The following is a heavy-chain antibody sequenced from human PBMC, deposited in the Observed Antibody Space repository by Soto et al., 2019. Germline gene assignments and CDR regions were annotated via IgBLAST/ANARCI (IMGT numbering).Heavy chain of an antibody. CDR1: GGTFSSYA. J-gene: IGHJ6*02. V-gene: IGHV1-69*01. CDR3: ARDCGGVEPGGGMDV. CDR2: IIPIFGTA. D-gene: IGHD2-21*01. Sequence: QVQLVQSGAEVKKPGSSVKVSCKASGGTFSSYAISWVRQAPGQGLEWMGGIIPIFGTANYAQKFQGRVTITPDESTSTAYMELSTLKLGDTAVYYGARDCGGVEPGGGMDVWGQGTTVTVSS.